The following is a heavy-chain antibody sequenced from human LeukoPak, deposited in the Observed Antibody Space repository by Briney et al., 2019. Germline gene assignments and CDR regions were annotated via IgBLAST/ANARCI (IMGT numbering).Heavy chain of an antibody. CDR1: GFTFSNYG. Sequence: PGGSLRLSCAASGFTFSNYGMHWVRQAPGKGLEWVAVIWYDGSNKYYVDSVKGRFTISRDNSKNTLYLQMNSLRAEDTAVYYCARDDYGGKLDIWGQGTVVTVSS. J-gene: IGHJ3*02. CDR2: IWYDGSNK. CDR3: ARDDYGGKLDI. V-gene: IGHV3-33*01. D-gene: IGHD4-23*01.